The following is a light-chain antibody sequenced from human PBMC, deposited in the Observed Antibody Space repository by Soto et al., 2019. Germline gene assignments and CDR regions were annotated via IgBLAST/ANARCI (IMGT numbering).Light chain of an antibody. CDR3: QQYENWPPWT. V-gene: IGKV3-15*01. CDR1: QSVGTN. Sequence: EIVMTQSPVTLSVSPGERATLSCWASQSVGTNLAWYQHKPGQAPRLLIYGASTRATGVPDRFSGSGSGTEFTLTITSLKSEDFAVYYCQQYENWPPWTFGQGTQVEIK. CDR2: GAS. J-gene: IGKJ1*01.